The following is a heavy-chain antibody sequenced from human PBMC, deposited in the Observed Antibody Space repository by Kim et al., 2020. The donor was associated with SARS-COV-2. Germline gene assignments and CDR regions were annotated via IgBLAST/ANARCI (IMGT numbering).Heavy chain of an antibody. CDR2: ISSSSSTI. V-gene: IGHV3-48*04. Sequence: GGSLRLSCAASGFTFSSYSMNWVRQAPGKGLEWVSYISSSSSTIYYADSVKGRFTISRDNAKNSLYLQMNSLRAEDTAVYYCASCDYGDSIDYWGQGTLVTVSS. J-gene: IGHJ4*02. CDR1: GFTFSSYS. D-gene: IGHD4-17*01. CDR3: ASCDYGDSIDY.